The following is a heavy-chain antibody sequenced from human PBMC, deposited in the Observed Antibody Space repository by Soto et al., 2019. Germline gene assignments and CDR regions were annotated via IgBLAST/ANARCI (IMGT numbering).Heavy chain of an antibody. CDR2: IKQDGIEI. D-gene: IGHD2-2*01. Sequence: EVQLVASGGGLVQSGGSLRLSCAASGFTFSSYWMSWVRQGPGKGPEWVANIKQDGIEIYFVDSVKVRFTISRDNAKSSQYLQMTSLRDEDKAVYHCAKSLSAIPGDSWGQGTLVTVSS. J-gene: IGHJ4*02. V-gene: IGHV3-7*05. CDR3: AKSLSAIPGDS. CDR1: GFTFSSYW.